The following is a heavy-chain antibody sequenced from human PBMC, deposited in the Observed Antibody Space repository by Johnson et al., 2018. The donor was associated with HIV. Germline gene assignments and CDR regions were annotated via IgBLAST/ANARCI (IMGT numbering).Heavy chain of an antibody. Sequence: QEQLVESGGGVVQPGRSLRLSCTASGFTFSTYAMHWVRRAPGKGLEWVAFISYDGSDKYYADSVKGRFTISRDNSKNTLYLQMNSLRAEATAVYYCAKAPGNGGAFDIWGQGTMVTVSS. CDR1: GFTFSTYA. D-gene: IGHD1-1*01. CDR2: ISYDGSDK. J-gene: IGHJ3*02. CDR3: AKAPGNGGAFDI. V-gene: IGHV3-30-3*01.